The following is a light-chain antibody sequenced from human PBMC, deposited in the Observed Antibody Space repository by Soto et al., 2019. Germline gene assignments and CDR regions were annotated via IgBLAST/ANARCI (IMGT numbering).Light chain of an antibody. CDR2: RNN. J-gene: IGLJ1*01. Sequence: QSVLTQPPSASGTPGQRVTISCSGSSSNIGSNYVYWYQQLPGTAPKLLIYRNNQRPSGVPDRFSGSKSGTSASLAISGLRSEYEADYYCAAWDDSLIYVFGTGTKVTVL. V-gene: IGLV1-47*01. CDR3: AAWDDSLIYV. CDR1: SSNIGSNY.